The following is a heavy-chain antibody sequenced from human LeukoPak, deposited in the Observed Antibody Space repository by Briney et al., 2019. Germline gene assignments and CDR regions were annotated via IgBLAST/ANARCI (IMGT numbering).Heavy chain of an antibody. D-gene: IGHD3-22*01. CDR1: GDSISSVDYY. CDR3: ARGPYSYDSSGAFDI. CDR2: ISSSGST. J-gene: IGHJ3*02. Sequence: SETLSLTCTVSGDSISSVDYYWSWIRQPAGKGLEWIGRISSSGSTNYNPSLKSRVTISVDTSKNQFSLKLSSVTPADTAVYFCARGPYSYDSSGAFDIWGQGTMVTVSS. V-gene: IGHV4-61*02.